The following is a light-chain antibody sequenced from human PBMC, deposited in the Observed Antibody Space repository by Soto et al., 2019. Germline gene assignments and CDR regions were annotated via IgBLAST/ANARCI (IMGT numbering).Light chain of an antibody. V-gene: IGKV1-5*01. J-gene: IGKJ2*01. CDR3: QQYNSYSLPYYT. Sequence: DIQMTQSPSTLSASVGDRVTITCRASQSISSWLAWYQQKPGKAPKLLIYGASSLESGVPSRFSGSGSGTEFTLAISSLQPDDFSTYYCQQYNSYSLPYYTFGQGTKLEIK. CDR1: QSISSW. CDR2: GAS.